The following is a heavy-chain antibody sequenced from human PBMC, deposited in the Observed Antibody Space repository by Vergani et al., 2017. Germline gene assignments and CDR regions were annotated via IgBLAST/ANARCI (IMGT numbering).Heavy chain of an antibody. CDR1: GFTVSSHY. J-gene: IGHJ1*01. CDR3: ASQYYDVGSGRD. D-gene: IGHD3-3*01. Sequence: QLVESGGDLVQPGGSLRLSCAVSGFTVSSHYMSWVRQAPGKGLEWVSVIFSGGYTYYADSVKGRFTISRNDSKNSLYLQMNSLRAEDTAVYYCASQYYDVGSGRDWGQGTLVTVSS. CDR2: IFSGGYT. V-gene: IGHV3-66*04.